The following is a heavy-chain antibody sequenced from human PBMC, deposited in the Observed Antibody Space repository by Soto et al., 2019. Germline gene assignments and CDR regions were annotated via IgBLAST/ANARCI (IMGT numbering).Heavy chain of an antibody. Sequence: EVQLVESGGGLVQPGRSLRLSCAASGFTFDDYAMHWVRQAPGKGLEWVSGISWNSGSKGYADSVKGRFTISRDNAKNSLYLQMNSLRAEDTALYYCAKDISLYCGGDWCAFDIWGQGTMVTVSS. CDR2: ISWNSGSK. J-gene: IGHJ3*02. V-gene: IGHV3-9*01. D-gene: IGHD2-21*02. CDR3: AKDISLYCGGDWCAFDI. CDR1: GFTFDDYA.